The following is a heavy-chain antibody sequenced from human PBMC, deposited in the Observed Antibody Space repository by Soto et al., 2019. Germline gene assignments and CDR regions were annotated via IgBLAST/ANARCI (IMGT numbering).Heavy chain of an antibody. CDR1: GGSISGSSYY. V-gene: IGHV4-39*01. CDR3: ARPQAEHSSSWLYNWFDP. D-gene: IGHD6-13*01. CDR2: IYYSGST. J-gene: IGHJ5*02. Sequence: QLQLQESGPGLVKPSETLSLTCTVSGGSISGSSYYWGWIRQPPGKGLEWIGSIYYSGSTYYNPPLKSRVTISVDTSKNQFSLKLSSVTAADTAVYYCARPQAEHSSSWLYNWFDPWGQGTLVTVSS.